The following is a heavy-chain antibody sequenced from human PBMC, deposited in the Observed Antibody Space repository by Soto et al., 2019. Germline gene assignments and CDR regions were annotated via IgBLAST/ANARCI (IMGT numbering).Heavy chain of an antibody. Sequence: QVQLVESGGGVVQPGWSLRLSCVTSGFTFSDYAMHWVRQAPVKGLEWVAVIRPDGSNRYYADYVKGRFTISRDISKNTLYLQMSSLRADDTAVYFCARVGRPQHLLTGFDNWGQGTLVTVSS. V-gene: IGHV3-33*01. J-gene: IGHJ5*02. CDR3: ARVGRPQHLLTGFDN. D-gene: IGHD3-16*01. CDR1: GFTFSDYA. CDR2: IRPDGSNR.